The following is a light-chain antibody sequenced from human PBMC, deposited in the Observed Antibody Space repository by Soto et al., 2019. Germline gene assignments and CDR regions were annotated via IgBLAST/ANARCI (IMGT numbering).Light chain of an antibody. V-gene: IGLV1-40*01. J-gene: IGLJ2*01. Sequence: QSVLTQPPSVSGAPRQTITISCTGSSSNIGAGYDVHWYQQLPGRAPKLLIYGNNNRPSGVPDRFSGSKSGTSVSLAITGLRGEDKADYHCQSYDSSLTNAVFGGGTKLTVL. CDR2: GNN. CDR3: QSYDSSLTNAV. CDR1: SSNIGAGYD.